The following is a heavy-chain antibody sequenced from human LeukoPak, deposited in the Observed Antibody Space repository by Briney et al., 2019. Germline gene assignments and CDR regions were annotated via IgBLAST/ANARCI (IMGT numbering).Heavy chain of an antibody. CDR3: AREGADGGFDC. V-gene: IGHV1-69*13. CDR1: GGTFSSYA. D-gene: IGHD3-16*01. Sequence: ASVKVSCKASGGTFSSYAISWVRQAPGQGLEWMGGIIPIFGTANYAQKFQGRVTITADESTSTAYMELNSLRAEDTAMYYCAREGADGGFDCWGQGTLVTVSS. J-gene: IGHJ4*02. CDR2: IIPIFGTA.